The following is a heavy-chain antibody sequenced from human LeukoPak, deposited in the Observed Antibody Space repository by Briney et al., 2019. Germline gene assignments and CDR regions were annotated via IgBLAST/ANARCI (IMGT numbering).Heavy chain of an antibody. Sequence: PGGSPRLSCAASGFTFSSYDMSWVRQAPRKGLEWVSAISGSGGGTNYADSVKGRFTISRDNSKNTLYLQMNSLRAEDTAIYYCAKDLASDYYYGMDVWGQGTTVTVSS. CDR2: ISGSGGGT. J-gene: IGHJ6*02. D-gene: IGHD6-13*01. CDR3: AKDLASDYYYGMDV. CDR1: GFTFSSYD. V-gene: IGHV3-23*01.